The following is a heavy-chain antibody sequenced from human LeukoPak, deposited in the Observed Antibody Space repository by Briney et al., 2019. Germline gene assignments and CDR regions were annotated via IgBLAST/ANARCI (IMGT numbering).Heavy chain of an antibody. CDR3: ARGYSYGYKDY. CDR1: GGSISSYY. Sequence: SETLSLTCTVSGGSISSYYWSWIRQPPGKGLEWIGYIYYGGSTNYNPSLKSRVTISVDTSKNQFSLKLSSVTAADTAVYYCARGYSYGYKDYWGQGTLVTVSS. CDR2: IYYGGST. D-gene: IGHD5-18*01. J-gene: IGHJ4*02. V-gene: IGHV4-59*01.